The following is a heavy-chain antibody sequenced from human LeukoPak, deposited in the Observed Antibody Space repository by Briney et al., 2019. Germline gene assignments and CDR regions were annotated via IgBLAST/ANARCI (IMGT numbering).Heavy chain of an antibody. CDR2: IYYSGST. Sequence: SETLSLTCTVSGGSISSGDYYWSWIRQPPGKDLEWIGYIYYSGSTYYNPSLKSRVTISVDTSKNQFSLKLSSVTAADTAVYYCARESLTSYYYYGMDVWGKGTTVTVSS. D-gene: IGHD3-9*01. V-gene: IGHV4-30-4*01. J-gene: IGHJ6*04. CDR3: ARESLTSYYYYGMDV. CDR1: GGSISSGDYY.